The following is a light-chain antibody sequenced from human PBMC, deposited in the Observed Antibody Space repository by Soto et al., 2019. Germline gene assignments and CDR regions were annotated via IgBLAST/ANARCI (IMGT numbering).Light chain of an antibody. Sequence: QSALTQPPSVSGSPGQSVTISCTGTSSDVGSYNRVSWYQQPPGTAPKLMIYEVSNRPSGVPDRFSGSKSGNMASLTISGLQAEDEADYYCGSYTSSSTYVFGTGTKVT. CDR2: EVS. CDR1: SSDVGSYNR. V-gene: IGLV2-18*02. J-gene: IGLJ1*01. CDR3: GSYTSSSTYV.